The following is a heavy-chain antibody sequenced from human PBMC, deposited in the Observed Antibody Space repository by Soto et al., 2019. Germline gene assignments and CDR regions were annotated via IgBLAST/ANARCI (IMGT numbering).Heavy chain of an antibody. J-gene: IGHJ3*02. CDR3: ARFSGNAFDI. Sequence: LETLSLTCSVSGGSISSSSYNWDRIRQPPGKGLEWIGTIYYNGDTDYNPSLKSRAAISVDASDFQFSLKLTSVTAADTSIYYCARFSGNAFDIWGHGTMVTVSS. CDR1: GGSISSSSYN. V-gene: IGHV4-39*01. CDR2: IYYNGDT.